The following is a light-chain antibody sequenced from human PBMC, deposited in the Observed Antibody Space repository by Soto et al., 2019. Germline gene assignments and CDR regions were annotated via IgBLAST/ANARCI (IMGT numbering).Light chain of an antibody. J-gene: IGKJ1*01. CDR2: AVS. CDR1: QNIDKF. CDR3: QQTYTVPWT. V-gene: IGKV1-39*01. Sequence: DIQMTQSPSSLSASVGDRVTITCRTSQNIDKFLFWYQQKPGKGPKLLIYAVSTLQGGVPSRFSGSGSGTDFTLTLSSLQPEDFATYYCQQTYTVPWTFGQGTKVEIK.